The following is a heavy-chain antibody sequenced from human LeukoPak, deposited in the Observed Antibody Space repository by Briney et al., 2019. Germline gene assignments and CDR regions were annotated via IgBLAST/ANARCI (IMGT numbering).Heavy chain of an antibody. J-gene: IGHJ5*02. V-gene: IGHV1-8*01. CDR3: AKETPNTGWFDP. D-gene: IGHD1-14*01. Sequence: ASVKVSCKASRYTFSSSDINWVRQAAGQGFEWMGWMSPTSGNTGYAQNFQGRVTLTRDTSTSTVYMELTSLRSEDTAMYYCAKETPNTGWFDPWGQGTLVTVSS. CDR1: RYTFSSSD. CDR2: MSPTSGNT.